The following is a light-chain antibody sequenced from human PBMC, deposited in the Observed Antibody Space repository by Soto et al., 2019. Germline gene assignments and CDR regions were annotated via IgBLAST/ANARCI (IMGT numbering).Light chain of an antibody. J-gene: IGKJ2*01. CDR1: QSVSRN. V-gene: IGKV3-15*01. CDR2: AAS. Sequence: EIVMTQSPATLSVSPGERATLSCTASQSVSRNLAWYQQKPGQAPRLLIYAASTRATGIPARFSGSGSGTEFTLTISSLQSEDFAVYYCQQYNNWPYTFGQGTKLEIK. CDR3: QQYNNWPYT.